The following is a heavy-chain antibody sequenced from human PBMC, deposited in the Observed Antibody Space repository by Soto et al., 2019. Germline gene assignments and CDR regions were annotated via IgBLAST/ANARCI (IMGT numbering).Heavy chain of an antibody. V-gene: IGHV4-59*01. CDR3: ARETAAGYYYYMDV. J-gene: IGHJ6*03. D-gene: IGHD6-13*01. CDR2: IYYSGST. CDR1: GGSISSYY. Sequence: SETLSLTCTVSGGSISSYYWSWIRQPPGKGLEWIGYIYYSGSTNYNPSLKSRVTISVDTSKNQFSLKLSSVTAADTAVYYCARETAAGYYYYMDVWGKGTTVPSP.